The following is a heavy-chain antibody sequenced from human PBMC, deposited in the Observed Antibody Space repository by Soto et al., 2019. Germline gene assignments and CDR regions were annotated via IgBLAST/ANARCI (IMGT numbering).Heavy chain of an antibody. V-gene: IGHV3-48*01. CDR1: GFTFSSDS. Sequence: EVQLVESGGGLVQPGGSLRLSCAASGFTFSSDSMNWVRQAPGKGLEWVSYISSSSSTIYYADSVKGRFTISRDNAKNSLYLQMNSLRAEDTAVYYCAREIAYDFWSGPYFYYYYMDVWGKGTTVTVSS. CDR3: AREIAYDFWSGPYFYYYYMDV. D-gene: IGHD3-3*01. CDR2: ISSSSSTI. J-gene: IGHJ6*03.